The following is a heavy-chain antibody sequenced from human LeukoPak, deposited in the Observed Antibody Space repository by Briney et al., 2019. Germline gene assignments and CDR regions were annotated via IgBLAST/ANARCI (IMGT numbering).Heavy chain of an antibody. Sequence: GGSLRLSCAASGFTFSSYGMNWVRQAPGKGLEWVSSISSSSSYIYYADSVKGRFTISRDNAKNSLYLQMNSLRAEDTAVYYCARDRDYGEPFDYWGQGTLVTVSS. V-gene: IGHV3-21*01. D-gene: IGHD4-17*01. J-gene: IGHJ4*02. CDR2: ISSSSSYI. CDR1: GFTFSSYG. CDR3: ARDRDYGEPFDY.